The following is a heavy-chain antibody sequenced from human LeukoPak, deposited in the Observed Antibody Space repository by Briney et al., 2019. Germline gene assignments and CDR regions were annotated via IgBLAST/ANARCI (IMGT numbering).Heavy chain of an antibody. CDR2: ISSGDRT. Sequence: GGSLRLSCAASGFTFSSSAMNWVRQAPGKGLEWGAGISSGDRTFHAESVKCRFTISRDKPKDRLYLQMNSLRAEDTAVYYCAKDAPASPYFHWFDNWGQGTQVSVS. CDR1: GFTFSSSA. V-gene: IGHV3-23*01. J-gene: IGHJ4*02. D-gene: IGHD3-9*01. CDR3: AKDAPASPYFHWFDN.